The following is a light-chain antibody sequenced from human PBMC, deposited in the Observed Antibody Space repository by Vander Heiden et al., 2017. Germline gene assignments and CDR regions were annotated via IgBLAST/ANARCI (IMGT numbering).Light chain of an antibody. CDR2: AAS. J-gene: IGKJ3*01. CDR3: QQSYSTPHL. CDR1: QSISSY. V-gene: IGKV1-39*01. Sequence: DIQMTQSPSSLSASVGDRVTITCRASQSISSYLNWYQQKPGKAPKLLIYAASSLQSGVPSRFSGSGSGTDFTLTISSLQPEDFATYYCQQSYSTPHLFGSGTKVDIK.